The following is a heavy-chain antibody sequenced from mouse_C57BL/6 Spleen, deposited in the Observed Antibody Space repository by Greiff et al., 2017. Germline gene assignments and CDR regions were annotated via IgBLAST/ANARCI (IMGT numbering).Heavy chain of an antibody. J-gene: IGHJ2*01. CDR2: IDPSDSYT. Sequence: QVQLQQPGAELVMPGASVKLSCKASGYTFTSYWMHWVKQRPGQGLEWIGEIDPSDSYTNYNQKFKGKSTLTVDKSSSTAYMQLSSLTSEDSAVYYCARNDGCYVDYWGQGTTLTVSA. D-gene: IGHD2-3*01. V-gene: IGHV1-69*01. CDR1: GYTFTSYW. CDR3: ARNDGCYVDY.